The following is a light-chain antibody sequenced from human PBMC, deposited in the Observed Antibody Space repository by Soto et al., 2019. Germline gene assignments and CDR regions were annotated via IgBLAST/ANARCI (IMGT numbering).Light chain of an antibody. CDR1: QSVSRY. V-gene: IGKV3-11*01. CDR3: QQRSDCPST. CDR2: DAS. J-gene: IGKJ4*01. Sequence: EIVLTQSPATLSLSPGERATLSCRASQSVSRYLAWYQQKPGQAPRLLIYDASNRATVIPARFSGSGSGTDFTLTISSLEPEDFAVYYCQQRSDCPSTFGGGTKVQIK.